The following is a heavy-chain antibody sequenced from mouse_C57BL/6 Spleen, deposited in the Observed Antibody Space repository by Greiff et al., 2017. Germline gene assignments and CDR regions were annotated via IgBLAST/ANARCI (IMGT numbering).Heavy chain of an antibody. D-gene: IGHD1-1*01. J-gene: IGHJ4*01. Sequence: EVQLVESGGGLVQPGGSLSLSCAASGFTFTDYYMSWVRQPPGKALEWLGFIRNKANGYTTEYSASVKGRFTIYRDTSQSILYLQKNALRAEDSATYYCASSYYYGSSYVGAMDYWGQGTSVTVSS. CDR2: IRNKANGYTT. V-gene: IGHV7-3*01. CDR1: GFTFTDYY. CDR3: ASSYYYGSSYVGAMDY.